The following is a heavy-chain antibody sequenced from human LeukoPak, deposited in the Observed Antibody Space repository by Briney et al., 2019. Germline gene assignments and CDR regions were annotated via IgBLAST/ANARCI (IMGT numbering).Heavy chain of an antibody. CDR3: AREAAVTTQPAEYYYYGMDV. CDR2: INPSGGST. CDR1: GYTFTSYY. J-gene: IGHJ6*02. V-gene: IGHV1-46*01. Sequence: ASVKVSCTASGYTFTSYYMHWVRQAPGQGLEWMGIINPSGGSTSYAQKFQGRVTMTRDTSTSTVYMELSSLRSEDTAVYYCAREAAVTTQPAEYYYYGMDVWGQGTTVTVSS. D-gene: IGHD4-11*01.